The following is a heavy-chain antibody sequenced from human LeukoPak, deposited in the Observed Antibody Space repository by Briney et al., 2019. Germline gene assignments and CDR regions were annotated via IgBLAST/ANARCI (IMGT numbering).Heavy chain of an antibody. D-gene: IGHD3-22*01. CDR2: ISSSSSYI. CDR3: AGRVGDDSSGYYYYGMDV. CDR1: GFTFSSYS. V-gene: IGHV3-21*01. Sequence: GGSLRLSCAASGFTFSSYSMNWVRQAPGKGLEWVSSISSSSSYIYYADSVKGRFTISRDNAKNSLYLQMNSLRAEDTAVYYCAGRVGDDSSGYYYYGMDVWGQGTTVTVSS. J-gene: IGHJ6*02.